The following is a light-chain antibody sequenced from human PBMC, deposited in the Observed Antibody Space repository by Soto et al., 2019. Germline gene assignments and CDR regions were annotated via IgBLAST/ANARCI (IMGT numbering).Light chain of an antibody. CDR3: QHYDGSPRT. Sequence: EAVLTQSPGTVSLSPGERATLSCRASQTIRSNYLAWYQQKPGQAPRLLIYGVFNRATGIPDRFSGSGSGTDFTLTISRLEPGDSAVYYCQHYDGSPRTFGQGTKLEIK. V-gene: IGKV3-20*01. J-gene: IGKJ2*01. CDR2: GVF. CDR1: QTIRSNY.